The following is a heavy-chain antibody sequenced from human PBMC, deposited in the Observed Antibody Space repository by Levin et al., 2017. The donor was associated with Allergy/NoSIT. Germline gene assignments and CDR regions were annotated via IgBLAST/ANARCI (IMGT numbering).Heavy chain of an antibody. CDR2: ISVYNGNT. V-gene: IGHV1-18*01. J-gene: IGHJ4*02. D-gene: IGHD4-17*01. Sequence: ASVKVSCKASGYTFTNYGITWVRQAPGQGLEWMGWISVYNGNTKYAQKLQGRVTMTTDTSTSTAYMELTSLRSDDTAVYYCARESARDYGDYVDYWGQGTLVTVSS. CDR3: ARESARDYGDYVDY. CDR1: GYTFTNYG.